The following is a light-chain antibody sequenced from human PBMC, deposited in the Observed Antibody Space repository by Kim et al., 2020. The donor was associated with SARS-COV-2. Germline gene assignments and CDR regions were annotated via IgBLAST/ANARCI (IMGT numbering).Light chain of an antibody. V-gene: IGKV1-39*01. Sequence: DIQMTQSPSSLSASVGDRVTISCLASRNINNFLNWYQQKSGKAPSRLIYGASSLQSGVPSRFSGSGSGADFTLTINSLQTEDLATYYCQQNYIMPPTFGQGNKV. CDR3: QQNYIMPPT. CDR1: RNINNF. J-gene: IGKJ1*01. CDR2: GAS.